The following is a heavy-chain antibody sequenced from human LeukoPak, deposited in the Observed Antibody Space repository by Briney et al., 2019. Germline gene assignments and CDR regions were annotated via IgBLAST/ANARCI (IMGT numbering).Heavy chain of an antibody. V-gene: IGHV4-30-2*02. J-gene: IGHJ4*02. CDR2: IYHSGST. CDR3: ARNSKTDGSSWSLGY. Sequence: TSETLSLTCAVSGGSISSGGYSWSWIRQPPGKGLEWIGYIYHSGSTYYNPSLKSRVTISVDTSKNQFSLKLSSVTAADTAVYYCARNSKTDGSSWSLGYWGQGTLVTVSS. CDR1: GGSISSGGYS. D-gene: IGHD6-13*01.